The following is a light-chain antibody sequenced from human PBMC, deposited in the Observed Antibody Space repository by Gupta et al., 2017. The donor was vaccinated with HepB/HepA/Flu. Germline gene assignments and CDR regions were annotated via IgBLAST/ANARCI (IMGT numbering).Light chain of an antibody. V-gene: IGKV1-39*01. Sequence: DIQMTHPPSSLSASVGDRVTPTCRASQTIRRYLNWYQQKPGKDPNLLIYSASTLQTGVPSRFSGSGAGTEFTLTISRLQPEDFATYYCQQSYTLTTFGGGTKVVIK. J-gene: IGKJ4*01. CDR3: QQSYTLTT. CDR1: QTIRRY. CDR2: SAS.